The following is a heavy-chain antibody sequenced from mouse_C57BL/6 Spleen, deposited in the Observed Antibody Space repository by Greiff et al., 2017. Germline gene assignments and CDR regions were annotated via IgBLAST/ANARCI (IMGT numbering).Heavy chain of an antibody. CDR1: GYTFTSYW. V-gene: IGHV1-69*01. Sequence: QVQLQQPGAELVMPGASVKLSCKASGYTFTSYWMPWVKQRPGQGLEWIGEIDPSDSYTNYNEQFKGKSTLTVDKSSSTAYMQLSSLTSEASAVYYCARSPSITTVWYFDVWGTGTTVTVSS. CDR3: ARSPSITTVWYFDV. J-gene: IGHJ1*03. D-gene: IGHD1-1*01. CDR2: IDPSDSYT.